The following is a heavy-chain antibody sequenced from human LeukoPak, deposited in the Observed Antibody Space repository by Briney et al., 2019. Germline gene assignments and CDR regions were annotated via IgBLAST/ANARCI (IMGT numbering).Heavy chain of an antibody. V-gene: IGHV4-30-4*01. CDR3: ARVTSYDILTGCVDY. CDR1: GGSISSGDYY. J-gene: IGHJ4*02. D-gene: IGHD3-9*01. CDR2: IYYSGST. Sequence: SETLSLTCTVSGGSISSGDYYWSWIRQPPGKGLEWIGYIYYSGSTYYNPSLKSRVTISADTSKNQFSLKLSSVTAADTAVYYCARVTSYDILTGCVDYWGQGTLVTVSS.